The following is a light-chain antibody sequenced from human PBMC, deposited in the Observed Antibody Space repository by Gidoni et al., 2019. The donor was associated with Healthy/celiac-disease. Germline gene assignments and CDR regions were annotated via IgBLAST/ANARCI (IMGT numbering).Light chain of an antibody. CDR2: AAS. CDR1: QCISNY. CDR3: QKYNSALWT. Sequence: DIQMTQSPSSLSVSVGDRVTITCRASQCISNYLAWYQQKPGKVPKLLIYAASTLQSGVPSRFSGSGSGTDFTLTISSLQPEDVATYYCQKYNSALWTFGQGTKVENK. J-gene: IGKJ1*01. V-gene: IGKV1-27*01.